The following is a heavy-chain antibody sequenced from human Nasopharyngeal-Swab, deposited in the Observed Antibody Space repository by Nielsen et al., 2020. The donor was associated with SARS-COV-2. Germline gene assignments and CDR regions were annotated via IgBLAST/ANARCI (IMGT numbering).Heavy chain of an antibody. D-gene: IGHD3-10*01. CDR1: GFTFSSYS. CDR2: ISSSSSYI. J-gene: IGHJ5*02. CDR3: ARSPGSITMVRGVIMTGWFDP. Sequence: GESLKISCAASGFTFSSYSMNWVRQAPGKGLEWVSSISSSSSYIYYADSVKGRFTISRDNAKNSLYLQMNSLRAEDTAVYYCARSPGSITMVRGVIMTGWFDPWGQGTLVTVSS. V-gene: IGHV3-21*01.